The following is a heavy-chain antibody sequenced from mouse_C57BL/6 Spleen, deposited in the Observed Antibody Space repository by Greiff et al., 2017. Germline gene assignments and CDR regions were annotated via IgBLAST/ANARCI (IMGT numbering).Heavy chain of an antibody. CDR1: GYTFTSYW. CDR2: IYPSDSET. Sequence: VQLQQPGAELVRPGSSVKLSCKASGYTFTSYWMDWVKQRPGQGLEWIGNIYPSDSETHYNQKFKDKATLTVDKSSSPAYMQLSSLTSEDSAVYYCARGIYNAYWGQGTLVTVSA. J-gene: IGHJ3*01. CDR3: ARGIYNAY. V-gene: IGHV1-61*01. D-gene: IGHD2-1*01.